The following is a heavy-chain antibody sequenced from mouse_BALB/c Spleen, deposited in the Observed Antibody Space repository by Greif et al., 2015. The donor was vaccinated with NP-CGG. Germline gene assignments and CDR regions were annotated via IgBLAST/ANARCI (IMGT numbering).Heavy chain of an antibody. J-gene: IGHJ2*01. CDR2: ISYSGST. CDR1: GDSITSGY. D-gene: IGHD1-1*01. V-gene: IGHV3-8*02. Sequence: VQLQQSGPSLVKPSQTLSLTCSVTGDSITSGYWNWIRKFPGNKLEYMGYISYSGSTYYSPSLKSRISITRDTSKNQYYLQLNSVTTEDTATYYCARYYYGSSYYFDYRGQGTTLTVSS. CDR3: ARYYYGSSYYFDY.